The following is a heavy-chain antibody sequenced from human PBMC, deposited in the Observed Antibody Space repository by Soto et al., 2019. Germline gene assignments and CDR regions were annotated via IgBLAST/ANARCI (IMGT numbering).Heavy chain of an antibody. CDR3: ARAFDFWNAQDY. CDR2: ISSSGSTI. CDR1: GFTFSSYE. V-gene: IGHV3-48*03. D-gene: IGHD3-3*01. J-gene: IGHJ4*02. Sequence: PGGSLRLSCAASGFTFSSYEMNWVRQAPGKGLEWVSYISSSGSTIYYADSVQGRFIISRDNSKNTLYLQMNSLRAEDTAIYYCARAFDFWNAQDYWGQGTLVTVSS.